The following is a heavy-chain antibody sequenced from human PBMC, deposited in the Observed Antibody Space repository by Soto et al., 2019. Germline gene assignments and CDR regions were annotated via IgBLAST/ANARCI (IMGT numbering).Heavy chain of an antibody. V-gene: IGHV3-21*05. CDR3: ARDWAAALDY. Sequence: PGGSLRLSCVASGFTFITSFMGWVRQAPGKGLEWVANISGSRGYIYYGDSVKGRFTISRDNAKNSVVLQMNNLRAEDTAVYYCARDWAAALDYWGPGTLVTVSS. CDR1: GFTFITSF. CDR2: ISGSRGYI. D-gene: IGHD6-13*01. J-gene: IGHJ4*02.